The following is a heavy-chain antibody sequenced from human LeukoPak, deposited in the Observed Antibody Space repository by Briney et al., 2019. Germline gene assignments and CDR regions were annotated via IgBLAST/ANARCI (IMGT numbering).Heavy chain of an antibody. Sequence: ASVKVSCKASGYTFTSYGISWVRQATGQGLEWMGWMNPNSGSTGYAQKFQGRVTMTRNTSISTAYMELSSLRSEDTAVYYCARVLDRVRHDWGQGTLVTVSS. V-gene: IGHV1-8*02. CDR3: ARVLDRVRHD. CDR1: GYTFTSYG. D-gene: IGHD1-1*01. J-gene: IGHJ4*02. CDR2: MNPNSGST.